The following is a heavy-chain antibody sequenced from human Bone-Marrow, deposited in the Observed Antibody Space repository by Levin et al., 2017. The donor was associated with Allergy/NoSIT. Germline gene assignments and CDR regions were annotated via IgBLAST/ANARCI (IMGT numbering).Heavy chain of an antibody. CDR2: INHSGST. V-gene: IGHV4-34*01. CDR1: GGSFSGYY. D-gene: IGHD2-8*02. CDR3: ARELGYCTGGVCEDY. J-gene: IGHJ4*02. Sequence: SQTLSLTCAVYGGSFSGYYWSWIRHPPGKGLEWIGEINHSGSTNYNPSLKSRVTISVDTSKNQFSLKLSSVTAADTAVYYCARELGYCTGGVCEDYWGQGTLVTVSS.